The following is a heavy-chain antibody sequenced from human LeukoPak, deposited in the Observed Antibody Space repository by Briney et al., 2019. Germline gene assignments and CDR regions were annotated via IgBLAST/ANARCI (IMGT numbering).Heavy chain of an antibody. CDR1: GFTFSSYS. Sequence: GGSLRLSCAASGFTFSSYSMNWVRQAPGKGLEWVSYISSSSSTIYYADSVKGRFTISRDNAKNSLYLQMNSLRDEDTAVYYCARAEFSSGWYPEWGQGTLVTVTS. V-gene: IGHV3-48*02. CDR2: ISSSSSTI. CDR3: ARAEFSSGWYPE. D-gene: IGHD6-19*01. J-gene: IGHJ4*02.